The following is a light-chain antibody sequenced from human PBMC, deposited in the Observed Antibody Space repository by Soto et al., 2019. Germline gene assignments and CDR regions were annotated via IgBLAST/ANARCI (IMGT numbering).Light chain of an antibody. CDR3: QQYNSHSPWT. V-gene: IGKV3-15*01. J-gene: IGKJ1*01. CDR2: GAS. Sequence: EIVMTQSPATLSVSPGERATLSCRASQSIGTNLAWYQHAPGQAPRLLIYGASTGATGVPGRFSGSGSETEFTLTITSLQSEDFATYYCQQYNSHSPWTFGQGTKVEIK. CDR1: QSIGTN.